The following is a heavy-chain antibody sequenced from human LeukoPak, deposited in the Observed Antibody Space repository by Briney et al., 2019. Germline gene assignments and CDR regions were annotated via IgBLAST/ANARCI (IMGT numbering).Heavy chain of an antibody. CDR2: IIPIFGIA. D-gene: IGHD2-2*01. CDR1: AGTFSSYA. V-gene: IGHV1-69*04. J-gene: IGHJ5*02. Sequence: SVKFSCKASAGTFSSYAISWVRQAPGQGLEWMGRIIPIFGIANYAQKFQGRVTITADKSTSTAYMELSSLRSEDTAVYYCARDLRYCSSTSCYQGDGFDPWGQGTLVTVSS. CDR3: ARDLRYCSSTSCYQGDGFDP.